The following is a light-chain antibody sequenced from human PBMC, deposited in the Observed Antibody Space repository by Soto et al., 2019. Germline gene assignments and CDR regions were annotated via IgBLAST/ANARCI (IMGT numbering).Light chain of an antibody. CDR2: ESH. J-gene: IGLJ3*02. CDR3: CSFAGGATFV. V-gene: IGLV2-23*03. CDR1: SNDVGGYDL. Sequence: QSALPQPASVSGSPGQSITISCTGTSNDVGGYDLVSWYQHHPGKAPKLLIYESHKRPSGVSDRFSGSRSGNTASLTISALRPEDEADYSCCSFAGGATFVFGGGTKLTVL.